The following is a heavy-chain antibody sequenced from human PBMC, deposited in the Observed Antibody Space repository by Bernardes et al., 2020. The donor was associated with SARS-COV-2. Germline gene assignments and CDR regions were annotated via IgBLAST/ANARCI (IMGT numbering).Heavy chain of an antibody. J-gene: IGHJ4*02. CDR3: AKDGGYDSSDY. CDR1: GFTFDDYA. Sequence: GGSLRLSCAASGFTFDDYAMHWVRQAPGKGLEWVSGISWNSGSIGYADSVKGRFTISRDNAKNSLYLQMNSLRAEDTALYYCAKDGGYDSSDYWGQGTLVTVSS. V-gene: IGHV3-9*01. CDR2: ISWNSGSI. D-gene: IGHD3-22*01.